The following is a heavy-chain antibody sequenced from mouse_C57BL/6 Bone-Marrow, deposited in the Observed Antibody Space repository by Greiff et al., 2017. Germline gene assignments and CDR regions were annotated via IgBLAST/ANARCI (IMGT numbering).Heavy chain of an antibody. Sequence: QVQLQQPGAELVKPGASVKLSCKASGYTFTSYWMHWVKQRPGQGLEWIGMIHPNSGSTNYNEKFKSKATLTVDKSSSSAYMQLSILTSEDSAVYYCARYYGSSYGFAYWGQGTLVTVSA. D-gene: IGHD1-1*01. V-gene: IGHV1-64*01. CDR2: IHPNSGST. J-gene: IGHJ3*01. CDR3: ARYYGSSYGFAY. CDR1: GYTFTSYW.